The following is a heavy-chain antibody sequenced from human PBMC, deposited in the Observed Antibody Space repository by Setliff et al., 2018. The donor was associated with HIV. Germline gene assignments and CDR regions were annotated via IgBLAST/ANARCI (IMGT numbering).Heavy chain of an antibody. CDR3: ARAPRLTMIRGVFDY. V-gene: IGHV1-69*05. Sequence: SVKVSCKASWYTFTSYAMNWVRQAPGQGLEWMGGIIPFTGTTNYAQKFQGRVTITTDESRSIVYMEVSSLRSEDTAVYYCARAPRLTMIRGVFDYWGQGTLVTVSS. CDR2: IIPFTGTT. CDR1: WYTFTSYA. J-gene: IGHJ4*02. D-gene: IGHD3-10*01.